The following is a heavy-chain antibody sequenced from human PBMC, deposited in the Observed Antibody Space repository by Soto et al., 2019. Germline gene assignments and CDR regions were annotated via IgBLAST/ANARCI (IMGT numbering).Heavy chain of an antibody. J-gene: IGHJ4*02. CDR2: ISSSSSYI. Sequence: GASLRLSCAASGFTSSSYSMNWVRQAPGKGQERVSSISSSSSYIYYGDSVKGRFTISRDNAKNSLYLQMNSLRAEDTAVYYCVGQWLALDYWGQGTLVTVSS. CDR3: VGQWLALDY. D-gene: IGHD6-19*01. V-gene: IGHV3-21*01. CDR1: GFTSSSYS.